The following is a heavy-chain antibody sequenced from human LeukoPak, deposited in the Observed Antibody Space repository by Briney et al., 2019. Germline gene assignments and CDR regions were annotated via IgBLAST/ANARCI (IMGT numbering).Heavy chain of an antibody. Sequence: PSETLSLTCTVSSASISSSPYYWGWIRQPAGKGLEWIGRIYTSGSTNYNPSLKSRFTISVDTAKNQFSLKLSSVTAADTAVYYCARENYYDSSGLDYWGQGTLVTVSS. D-gene: IGHD3-22*01. J-gene: IGHJ4*02. CDR1: SASISSSPYY. CDR2: IYTSGST. V-gene: IGHV4-61*02. CDR3: ARENYYDSSGLDY.